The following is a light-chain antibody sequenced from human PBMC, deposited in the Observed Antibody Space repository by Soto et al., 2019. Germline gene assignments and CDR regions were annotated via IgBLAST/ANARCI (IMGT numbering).Light chain of an antibody. Sequence: GGRVTITCRASQYISSYLCWYQQKPGKAPKLLIYSASTLESGVSSRFSGRGSGTEFTLTINILQPEDFATYYCQQYKSYLLTFGQGTKVDIK. V-gene: IGKV1-9*01. CDR3: QQYKSYLLT. CDR2: SAS. J-gene: IGKJ1*01. CDR1: QYISSY.